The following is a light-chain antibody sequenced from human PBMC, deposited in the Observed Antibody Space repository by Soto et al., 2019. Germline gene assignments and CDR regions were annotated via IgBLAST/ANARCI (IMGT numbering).Light chain of an antibody. Sequence: EIVMTQSPATLSVSPGERATLSCRASQSVGTNLAWYQQRPGQDPRLLIYGASTRATGIPAMFSGSGSWTEFTLTICSLQSVDFAIYSCQQYNHWPPLTFGGGTKVEIK. CDR3: QQYNHWPPLT. CDR1: QSVGTN. CDR2: GAS. V-gene: IGKV3-15*01. J-gene: IGKJ4*01.